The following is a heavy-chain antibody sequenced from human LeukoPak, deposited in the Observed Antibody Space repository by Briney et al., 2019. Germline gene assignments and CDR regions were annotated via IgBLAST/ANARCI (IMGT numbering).Heavy chain of an antibody. CDR1: RFTISSYA. V-gene: IGHV3-23*01. CDR2: ISGSSGST. D-gene: IGHD1-1*01. J-gene: IGHJ4*02. Sequence: PGGSLRLSCAASRFTISSYAMSWVRQAPGKGLEWVSGISGSSGSTYYADSVKGRFTIARDKSKNTVYLQMNSLRAEDTAVYYCARLDTTTANWGQGTLVTVSS. CDR3: ARLDTTTAN.